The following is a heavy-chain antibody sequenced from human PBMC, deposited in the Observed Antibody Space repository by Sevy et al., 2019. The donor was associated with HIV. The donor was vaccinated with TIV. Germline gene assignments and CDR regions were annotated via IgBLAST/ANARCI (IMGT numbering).Heavy chain of an antibody. CDR1: GDSISTQY. J-gene: IGHJ6*02. CDR3: ARPSPEYYYGMDV. Sequence: SETLSLTCSVSGDSISTQYWSWIRQPPGKGLEWIGYIYYSGRTNYNPSLKSRVNILVDRTKNQFSLKLSSVTAADTAVYYCARPSPEYYYGMDVWGQGTTVTVS. V-gene: IGHV4-59*11. CDR2: IYYSGRT.